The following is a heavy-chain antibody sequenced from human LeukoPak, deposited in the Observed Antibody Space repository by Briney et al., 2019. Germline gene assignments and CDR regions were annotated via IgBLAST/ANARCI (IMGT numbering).Heavy chain of an antibody. CDR3: ARVNINNWHSCDY. Sequence: SGTLSLTCAVSGGSISSNNWWGWFRQPPGKGRGGIGEIYHSGSPNYNPSLKSRVTISVDKSRNHFSLNLSSVTAADTAVYYCARVNINNWHSCDYWGQGTLVTVSS. V-gene: IGHV4-4*02. D-gene: IGHD1-1*01. CDR2: IYHSGSP. CDR1: GGSISSNNW. J-gene: IGHJ4*02.